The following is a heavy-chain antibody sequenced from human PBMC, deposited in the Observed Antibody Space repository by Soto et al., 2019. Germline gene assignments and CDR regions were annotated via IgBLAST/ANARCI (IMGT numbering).Heavy chain of an antibody. CDR3: ARSGQQLFYNGFAP. CDR1: GYTFTTYP. D-gene: IGHD6-13*01. Sequence: ASVKVSCKASGYTFTTYPMHWVRQAPGQRLEWMGWINVANGDTKYSQKFQGRVTITRDTSASTAYMELSSLRFEDTAVYYCARSGQQLFYNGFAPWGQGTLVTVS. J-gene: IGHJ5*02. CDR2: INVANGDT. V-gene: IGHV1-3*01.